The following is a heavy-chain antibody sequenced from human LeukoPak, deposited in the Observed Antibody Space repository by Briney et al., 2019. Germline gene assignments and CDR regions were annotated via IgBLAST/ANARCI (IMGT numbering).Heavy chain of an antibody. CDR3: ARGATVEPTQPYYYYYYMDV. CDR2: LVPFIGTA. D-gene: IGHD4-11*01. CDR1: GAMVSSYA. J-gene: IGHJ6*03. V-gene: IGHV1-69*05. Sequence: SRRVCCNAAGAMVSSYAVSWGGRSPGHQRGWMGGLVPFIGTANYAQKFQGRVTITTDESKSTAHMELSSLRYEDTAVYYCARGATVEPTQPYYYYYYMDVWGKRDTVTASS.